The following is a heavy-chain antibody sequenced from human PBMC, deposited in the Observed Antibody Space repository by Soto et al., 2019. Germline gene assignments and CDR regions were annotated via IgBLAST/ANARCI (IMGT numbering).Heavy chain of an antibody. CDR1: GGTFSSYA. CDR2: IIPIFGTA. CDR3: ARGALYGVAAPDY. V-gene: IGHV1-69*13. Sequence: ASVKVSCKASGGTFSSYAISWVRQAPGQGLEWMGGIIPIFGTANYAQKFQGRVTITADESTSTAYMELSGLRSDDTAVYYCARGALYGVAAPDYWGQGTLVTVSS. J-gene: IGHJ4*02. D-gene: IGHD4-17*01.